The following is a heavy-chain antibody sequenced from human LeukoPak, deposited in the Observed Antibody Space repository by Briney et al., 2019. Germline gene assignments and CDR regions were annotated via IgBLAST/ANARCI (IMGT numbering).Heavy chain of an antibody. CDR1: GFTFSSYG. Sequence: PGGSLRLSCAASGFTFSSYGMHWVRQAPGKGPEWVAVISYDGSNKYYADSVKGRFTISRDNSKNTLYLQMNSLRAEDTAVYYCASEGRGLAVAGTFDYWGQGTLVTVSS. V-gene: IGHV3-30*03. CDR2: ISYDGSNK. J-gene: IGHJ4*02. CDR3: ASEGRGLAVAGTFDY. D-gene: IGHD6-19*01.